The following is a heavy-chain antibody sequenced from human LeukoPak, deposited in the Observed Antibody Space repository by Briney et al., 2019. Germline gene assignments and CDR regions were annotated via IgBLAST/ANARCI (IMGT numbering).Heavy chain of an antibody. CDR3: ARGAYGEASFDY. CDR2: ISAKTGNT. J-gene: IGHJ4*02. Sequence: GASVKVPCKASGYTFTTYGFTWVRQAPGQGLEWMGWISAKTGNTYYAQKLQGRVTMTTDTSTSTAYMELRSLRFDDTAVYYCARGAYGEASFDYWGQGTLVTVSS. D-gene: IGHD4-17*01. V-gene: IGHV1-18*01. CDR1: GYTFTTYG.